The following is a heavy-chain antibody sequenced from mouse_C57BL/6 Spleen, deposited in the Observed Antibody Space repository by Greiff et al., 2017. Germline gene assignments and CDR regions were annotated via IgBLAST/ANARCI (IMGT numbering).Heavy chain of an antibody. CDR1: GFSLTSYA. J-gene: IGHJ1*03. V-gene: IGHV2-9-1*01. CDR2: IWTGGGT. Sequence: VKLVESGPGLVAPSQSLSITCTVSGFSLTSYAISWVRQPPGQGLEWLGVIWTGGGTNYYSALISRLSISKDNSKSQVFLKMNRLQTDDTARYYCARNWALSAHLYVWYFDVGGTGTTVTVSS. D-gene: IGHD1-1*01. CDR3: ARNWALSAHLYVWYFDV.